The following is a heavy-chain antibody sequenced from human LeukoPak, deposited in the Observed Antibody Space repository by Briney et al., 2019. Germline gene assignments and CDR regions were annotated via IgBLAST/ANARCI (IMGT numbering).Heavy chain of an antibody. D-gene: IGHD6-19*01. J-gene: IGHJ4*02. CDR1: GFTFSSYD. CDR2: LSRSGGSA. V-gene: IGHV3-23*01. CDR3: ASGWYYFDF. Sequence: PGGSLRLSRAASGFTFSSYDMTWARQAPGKGLEWVSSLSRSGGSAYSADSVKGRFTISRDNSKNTLYLHMNTLRAEDTAVYYCASGWYYFDFWGQGTLVTVSS.